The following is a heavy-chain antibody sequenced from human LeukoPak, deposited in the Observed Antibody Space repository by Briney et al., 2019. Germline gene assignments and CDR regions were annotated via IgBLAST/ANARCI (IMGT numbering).Heavy chain of an antibody. J-gene: IGHJ5*02. D-gene: IGHD3-3*01. CDR1: GGTFSSYA. CDR3: ARGFGDTIFGVVTHGPFDP. Sequence: ASVKVSCKASGGTFSSYAISWVRQAPGQGLEWMGGIIPIFGTANYAQKFQGRVTITTDESTSTAYIELSSLRSEDTAVYYCARGFGDTIFGVVTHGPFDPWGQGTLVTVSS. V-gene: IGHV1-69*05. CDR2: IIPIFGTA.